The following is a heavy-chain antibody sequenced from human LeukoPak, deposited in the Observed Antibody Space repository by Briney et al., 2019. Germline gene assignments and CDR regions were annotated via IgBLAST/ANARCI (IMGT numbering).Heavy chain of an antibody. Sequence: GASVKVSCKASGYTFTSYAMNWVRPAPGQGLEWMGWINTNTGNPTYAQGFTGRFVFSLDTSVSTAYLQISSLKAEDTAVYYCARGLAVADYNWFDPWGQGTLVTVSS. CDR3: ARGLAVADYNWFDP. J-gene: IGHJ5*02. CDR1: GYTFTSYA. V-gene: IGHV7-4-1*02. D-gene: IGHD6-19*01. CDR2: INTNTGNP.